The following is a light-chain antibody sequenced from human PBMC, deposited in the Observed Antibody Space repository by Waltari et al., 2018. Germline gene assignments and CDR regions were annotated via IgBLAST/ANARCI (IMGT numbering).Light chain of an antibody. J-gene: IGLJ1*01. CDR2: DVY. CDR1: SSDVGDYNY. CDR3: SSYSSSSIYV. V-gene: IGLV2-14*03. Sequence: QSALTQPASVSGSPGQSITISCTGTSSDVGDYNYVSWSQQHPGKAPKLLIYDVYTRPSGVSERLSGSKYGKTDSMTISGIQADDEADYYGSSYSSSSIYVFGSGTKVTVL.